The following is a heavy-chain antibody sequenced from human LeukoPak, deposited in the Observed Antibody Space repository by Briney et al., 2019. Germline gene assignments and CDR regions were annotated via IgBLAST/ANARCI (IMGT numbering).Heavy chain of an antibody. J-gene: IGHJ6*03. CDR3: ASGIGAAADYFYYYMDV. CDR1: GGSFGGYY. Sequence: PSETLSLTCAISGGSFGGYYWSSIRQPPGKGLEWIGEINHSGNTYYNPSLKSRVTISLDTSKNQFSLKLSSVTAADTAVYYCASGIGAAADYFYYYMDVWGKGTTVTVSS. D-gene: IGHD6-13*01. V-gene: IGHV4-34*01. CDR2: INHSGNT.